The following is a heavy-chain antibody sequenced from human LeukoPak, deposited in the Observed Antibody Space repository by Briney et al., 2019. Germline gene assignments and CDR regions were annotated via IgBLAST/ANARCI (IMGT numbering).Heavy chain of an antibody. V-gene: IGHV4-34*01. CDR3: ARAGGSGYYFAEYFQH. CDR2: INHSGST. Sequence: PSETLSLTCAVYGGSFSGYYWSWIRQPPGKGLEWIGEINHSGSTNYNPSLKSRVTISVDTSKNQFSLKLSSVTAADTAVYYCARAGGSGYYFAEYFQHWGQGTLVTVSS. J-gene: IGHJ1*01. CDR1: GGSFSGYY. D-gene: IGHD3-22*01.